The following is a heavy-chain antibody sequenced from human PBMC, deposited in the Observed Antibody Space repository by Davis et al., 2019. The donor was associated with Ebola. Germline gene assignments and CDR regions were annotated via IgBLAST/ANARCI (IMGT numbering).Heavy chain of an antibody. J-gene: IGHJ6*02. D-gene: IGHD2-2*01. CDR2: IYYSGST. V-gene: IGHV4-30-4*01. CDR1: GGSISSGDYY. Sequence: LRLSCTVSGGSISSGDYYWSWIRQPPGKGLEWIGYIYYSGSTYYNPSLKSRVAISVDTSKNQFSLKLSSVTAADTAVYYCARVGCSSTSCYGYYYGMDVWGQGTTVTVSS. CDR3: ARVGCSSTSCYGYYYGMDV.